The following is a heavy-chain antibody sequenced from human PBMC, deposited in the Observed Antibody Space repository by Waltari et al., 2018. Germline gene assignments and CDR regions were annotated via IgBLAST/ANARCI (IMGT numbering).Heavy chain of an antibody. D-gene: IGHD6-13*01. CDR1: GFTFSSYA. J-gene: IGHJ4*02. Sequence: ESGGGVVQPGRSLRLSCAASGFTFSSYAMHWVRQAPGKGLEWVAVISYDGSNKYYADSVKGRFTISRDNSKNTLYLQMNSLRAEDTAVYYCASLFKAAAGSDYWGQGTLVTVSS. CDR2: ISYDGSNK. V-gene: IGHV3-30*01. CDR3: ASLFKAAAGSDY.